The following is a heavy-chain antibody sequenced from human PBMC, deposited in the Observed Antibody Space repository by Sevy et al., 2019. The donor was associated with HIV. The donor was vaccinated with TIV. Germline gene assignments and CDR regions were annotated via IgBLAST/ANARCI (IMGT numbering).Heavy chain of an antibody. CDR3: ARGPLFSPEYCSGGACPTIDY. J-gene: IGHJ4*02. V-gene: IGHV4-34*01. Sequence: SETLSLTCAVSGVSFSDYYWAWVRQPPGKGLEWIGAVSQSGRANYNPSLRSRVIMSLDTSNNQFSLKLTSVTAADTAMYYCARGPLFSPEYCSGGACPTIDYWSQGTRVTVSS. CDR1: GVSFSDYY. CDR2: VSQSGRA. D-gene: IGHD2-15*01.